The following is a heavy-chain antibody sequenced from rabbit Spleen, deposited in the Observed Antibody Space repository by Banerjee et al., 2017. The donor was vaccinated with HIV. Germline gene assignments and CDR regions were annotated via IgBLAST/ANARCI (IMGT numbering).Heavy chain of an antibody. Sequence: QSLEESGGDLVKPGASLTLTCIASGVSFSGDSYMCWIRQAPGKGLEWIACIDIGGSGFTYFASWAKGRFTISKTSSTTVTLQMTSLTAADTATYFCARDAGSGAYIDVYFDLWGPGTLVTVS. D-gene: IGHD8-1*01. J-gene: IGHJ4*01. CDR1: GVSFSGDSY. V-gene: IGHV1S40*01. CDR2: IDIGGSGFT. CDR3: ARDAGSGAYIDVYFDL.